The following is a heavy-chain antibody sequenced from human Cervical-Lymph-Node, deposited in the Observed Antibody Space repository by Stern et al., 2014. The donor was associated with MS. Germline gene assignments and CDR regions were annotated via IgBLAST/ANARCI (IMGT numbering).Heavy chain of an antibody. CDR1: GGGSISNYY. CDR3: ARGPFGSSFDY. V-gene: IGHV4-59*01. Sequence: VQLQESGPGLVKPSETLSLTCTVSGGGSISNYYWSWIRQPPGKGLEWIGYIYSSGSTNYNPSLKSRVTISVDTSKNQFSLKLSSVTAADTAVYYCARGPFGSSFDYWGQGTLVTVSS. J-gene: IGHJ4*02. CDR2: IYSSGST. D-gene: IGHD6-13*01.